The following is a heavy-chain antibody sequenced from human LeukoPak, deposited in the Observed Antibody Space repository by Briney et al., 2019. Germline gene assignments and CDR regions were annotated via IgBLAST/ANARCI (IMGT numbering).Heavy chain of an antibody. CDR1: GGSIVRTIDH. Sequence: SETLSLTCAVSGGSIVRTIDHWSWIRQPPGKGLEWIGHIFSTGRTFYNPSLKSRLTISLDMSRNLFSLRLTSVTAADTAVYYCARQENCSGGSCYNDDYWGQGTLVIVSS. J-gene: IGHJ4*02. D-gene: IGHD2-15*01. CDR2: IFSTGRT. CDR3: ARQENCSGGSCYNDDY. V-gene: IGHV4-39*01.